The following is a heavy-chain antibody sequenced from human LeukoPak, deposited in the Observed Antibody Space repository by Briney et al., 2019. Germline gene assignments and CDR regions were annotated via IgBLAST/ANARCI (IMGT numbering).Heavy chain of an antibody. J-gene: IGHJ3*02. V-gene: IGHV4-34*01. CDR3: ARPRQHLVRGGGDALDI. D-gene: IGHD3-10*01. CDR2: INHSGST. Sequence: SETLSLTCAVYGGSFSGYYWSWIRQPPGKGLKWIGEINHSGSTNYNPSLKCRVTISVDTSKNQFSLKLSSVTAADTAVYYCARPRQHLVRGGGDALDIWGQGTMVTVSS. CDR1: GGSFSGYY.